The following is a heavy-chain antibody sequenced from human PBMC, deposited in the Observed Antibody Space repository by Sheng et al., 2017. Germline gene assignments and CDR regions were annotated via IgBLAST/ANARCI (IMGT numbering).Heavy chain of an antibody. CDR1: GFSFSIHA. CDR3: ARAPLVATITEFDY. CDR2: ISSSSSHI. Sequence: EVQLVETGGGLVQPGGSLRLSCAASGFSFSIHAMNWVRQAPGKGLEWVSSISSSSSHIYYADSVKGRCTISRDNAKNSLYLQMNSLRAEDTAIYYCARAPLVATITEFDYWGQGMLVTVSS. V-gene: IGHV3-21*01. J-gene: IGHJ4*02. D-gene: IGHD5-12*01.